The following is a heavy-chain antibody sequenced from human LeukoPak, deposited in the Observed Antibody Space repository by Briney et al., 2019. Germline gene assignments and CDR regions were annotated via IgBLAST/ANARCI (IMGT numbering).Heavy chain of an antibody. J-gene: IGHJ5*02. Sequence: GESLKISFKSSGYSFTSYWIGWVRQMPGKGLEGMGNIYPGDSDTRYSPSFQGQVTISADKSISPAYLQWSSLKASDTAMYYCARQGYSYGKNWFDPWGEGTLVTVSS. CDR2: IYPGDSDT. V-gene: IGHV5-51*01. D-gene: IGHD5-18*01. CDR3: ARQGYSYGKNWFDP. CDR1: GYSFTSYW.